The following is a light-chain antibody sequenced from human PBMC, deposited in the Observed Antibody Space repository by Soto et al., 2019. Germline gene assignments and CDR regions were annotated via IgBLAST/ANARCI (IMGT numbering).Light chain of an antibody. Sequence: EIFMTQSPATLSVSAGEIATLSCRASQSVSSNLAWYQQKPGQAPRLLIYGTSTRATGIPARFSGSGSGTQFTLTISSLQSEDFAVYYCQQYNNWWTFGQGTKVDIK. V-gene: IGKV3-15*01. J-gene: IGKJ1*01. CDR2: GTS. CDR1: QSVSSN. CDR3: QQYNNWWT.